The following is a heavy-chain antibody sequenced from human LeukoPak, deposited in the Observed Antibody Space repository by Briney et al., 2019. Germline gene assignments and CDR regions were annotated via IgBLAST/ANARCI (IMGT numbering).Heavy chain of an antibody. V-gene: IGHV3-23*01. CDR3: ATRYCTDGSCLDY. CDR1: GFTFSTYA. Sequence: SGGSLRISCAASGFTFSTYAMSWVRQAPEKGLEWVSAISGSGGDTFYADSVKGRFTISRDNFKNTLYLQMHSLRAEDTAIYYCATRYCTDGSCLDYWGQGTLVTVSS. CDR2: ISGSGGDT. D-gene: IGHD2-15*01. J-gene: IGHJ4*02.